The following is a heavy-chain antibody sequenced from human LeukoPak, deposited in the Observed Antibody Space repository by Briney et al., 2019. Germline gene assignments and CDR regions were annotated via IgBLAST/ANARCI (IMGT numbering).Heavy chain of an antibody. Sequence: SETLSLTCTVSGGSISSYYWSWIRQPPGKGLEWIGCIYYSGSTNYNPSLKSRVTISVDTSKNQFSLKLSSVTAADTAVYYCATEYSSFTNWFDPWGQGTLVTVSS. J-gene: IGHJ5*02. D-gene: IGHD6-6*01. CDR2: IYYSGST. CDR1: GGSISSYY. CDR3: ATEYSSFTNWFDP. V-gene: IGHV4-59*01.